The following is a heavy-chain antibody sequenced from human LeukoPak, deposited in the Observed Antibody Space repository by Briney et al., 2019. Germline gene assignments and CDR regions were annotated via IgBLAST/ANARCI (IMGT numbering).Heavy chain of an antibody. CDR2: IGTAGDT. J-gene: IGHJ2*01. V-gene: IGHV3-13*01. CDR1: GFTFSSYD. Sequence: GGSLRLSCAASGFTFSSYDMHWVRQVAGKGLEWVSAIGTAGDTFYPGSVEGRFIISGENAKSSLYLQMNSLRAGDTAVYYCARDPKGYRYFDLWGRGTLVTVSS. CDR3: ARDPKGYRYFDL.